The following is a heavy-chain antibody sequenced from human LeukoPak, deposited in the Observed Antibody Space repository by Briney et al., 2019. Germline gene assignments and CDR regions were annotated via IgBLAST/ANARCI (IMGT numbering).Heavy chain of an antibody. CDR2: IYYSGST. Sequence: SETLSLTCTVSGGSISSSSYYWGWIRQPPGKGLEWIGSIYYSGSTYYNPSLKSRVTISVDTSKNQFSLKLSSVTAADTAVYYCARVSGYSSGWYPFWGQGTMVTVSS. CDR3: ARVSGYSSGWYPF. D-gene: IGHD6-19*01. J-gene: IGHJ3*01. CDR1: GGSISSSSYY. V-gene: IGHV4-39*07.